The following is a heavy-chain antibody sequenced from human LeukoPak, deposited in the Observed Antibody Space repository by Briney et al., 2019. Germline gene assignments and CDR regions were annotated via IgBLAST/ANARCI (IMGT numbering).Heavy chain of an antibody. CDR3: TGQPNYGDYPN. Sequence: GGSLRLSCAASGFTFSGSTMHWVRQASGKGLEWVGRIRNKANSYVTAYVESVKGRFTISRDDSKNTVYLQMNSLKTEDTAVYYCTGQPNYGDYPNWGQGTLVTVSS. CDR1: GFTFSGST. J-gene: IGHJ4*02. V-gene: IGHV3-73*01. CDR2: IRNKANSYVT. D-gene: IGHD4-17*01.